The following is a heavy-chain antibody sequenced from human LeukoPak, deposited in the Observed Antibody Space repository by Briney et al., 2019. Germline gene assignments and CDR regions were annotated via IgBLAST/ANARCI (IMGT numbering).Heavy chain of an antibody. CDR2: IYHSGST. Sequence: SETLSLTCTVSGYSISSGYYWGWIRQPPGKGLEWIGSIYHSGSTYYNPSLKSRVTISVDTSKNQFSLKLSSVTAADTAVYYCARRTTMIVVVANAFDIWGQGTMVTVSS. CDR3: ARRTTMIVVVANAFDI. D-gene: IGHD3-22*01. V-gene: IGHV4-38-2*02. J-gene: IGHJ3*02. CDR1: GYSISSGYY.